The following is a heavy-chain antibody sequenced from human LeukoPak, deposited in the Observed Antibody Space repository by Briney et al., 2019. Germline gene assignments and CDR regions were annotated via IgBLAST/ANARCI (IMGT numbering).Heavy chain of an antibody. J-gene: IGHJ4*02. CDR2: IYYSGST. CDR3: AREVFSGSYRRNFIFDY. Sequence: SETLSLTCTVSGGSISSDSYYWAWIRQPPGKGLEWIASIYYSGSTYYNPSLKSRVTISVDTSRNQFSLKLSSVTAADTAVYYCAREVFSGSYRRNFIFDYWGQGTPVTVSS. V-gene: IGHV4-39*02. D-gene: IGHD1-26*01. CDR1: GGSISSDSYY.